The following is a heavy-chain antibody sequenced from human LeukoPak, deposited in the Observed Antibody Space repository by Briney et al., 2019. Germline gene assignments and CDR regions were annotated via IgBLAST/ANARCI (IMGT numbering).Heavy chain of an antibody. J-gene: IGHJ4*02. CDR1: GFTFDDFA. CDR3: ARGTLYRGWSYYLDF. V-gene: IGHV3-9*01. D-gene: IGHD6-19*01. CDR2: ISWNSGHI. Sequence: GGSLRLSCAASGFTFDDFAMHWVRQAPGKGLDWVSSISWNSGHIGYADSVKGRFTISRDNSKNTLYLQMNSLRAEDTAVYYCARGTLYRGWSYYLDFWGQGSQVTVSS.